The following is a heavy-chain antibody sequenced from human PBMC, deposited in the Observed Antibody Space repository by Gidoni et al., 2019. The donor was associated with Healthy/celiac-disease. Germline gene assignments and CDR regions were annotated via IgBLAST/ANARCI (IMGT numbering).Heavy chain of an antibody. J-gene: IGHJ4*02. Sequence: QLQLQESGPVLVTPSETLSLTCTVSGGSISSSSYYWGWIRQPPGKGLEWIGSIYYSGSTYYNTSLKSRVNISVDTSKNQFSLKLSSVNAADTAVYDCARRGWDFDYWGQGTLVTVSS. V-gene: IGHV4-39*01. CDR1: GGSISSSSYY. CDR2: IYYSGST. D-gene: IGHD1-26*01. CDR3: ARRGWDFDY.